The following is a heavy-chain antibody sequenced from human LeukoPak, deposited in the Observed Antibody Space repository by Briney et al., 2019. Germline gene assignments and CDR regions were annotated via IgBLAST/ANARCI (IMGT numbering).Heavy chain of an antibody. J-gene: IGHJ4*02. Sequence: ASVKVSCKVSGYTLTKLSMHWVRQAPGKGLEWMGGFDPKGGETIYAQKFQGRVTMTEDTSTDTAYMELSSLRSEDTAVYYCATVPNLRYFDWLLSSFDYWGQGTLVTVSS. CDR1: GYTLTKLS. CDR2: FDPKGGET. D-gene: IGHD3-9*01. V-gene: IGHV1-24*01. CDR3: ATVPNLRYFDWLLSSFDY.